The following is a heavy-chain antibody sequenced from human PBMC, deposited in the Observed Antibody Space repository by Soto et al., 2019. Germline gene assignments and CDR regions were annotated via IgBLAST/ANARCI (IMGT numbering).Heavy chain of an antibody. D-gene: IGHD3-9*01. J-gene: IGHJ5*02. CDR2: IYYSGST. V-gene: IGHV4-59*01. Sequence: TLSLTCTVSGGSISSYYWSWIRQPPGKGLEWIGYIYYSGSTNYNPSLKSRVTISVDTSKNQFSLKLSSVTAADTAVYYCARDHYDILTGYYPWFDPWGQGTLVTVSS. CDR1: GGSISSYY. CDR3: ARDHYDILTGYYPWFDP.